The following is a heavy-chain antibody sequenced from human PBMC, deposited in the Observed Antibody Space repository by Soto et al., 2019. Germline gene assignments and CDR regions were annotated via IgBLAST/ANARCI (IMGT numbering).Heavy chain of an antibody. J-gene: IGHJ6*02. CDR3: ARLNGYCVGTNCHGYYGMDV. CDR1: GGSVSSNSYS. CDR2: IYSAENT. V-gene: IGHV4-39*01. Sequence: QLQLQESGPGLVKPAETLSLTCTVSGGSVSSNSYSWGWIRQSPGKGLEWIATIYSAENTYYHPSLXXRVTMSVDTSMXGXSXXLSSVTAADAAVYYCARLNGYCVGTNCHGYYGMDVWGQGTTVTVSS. D-gene: IGHD2-21*01.